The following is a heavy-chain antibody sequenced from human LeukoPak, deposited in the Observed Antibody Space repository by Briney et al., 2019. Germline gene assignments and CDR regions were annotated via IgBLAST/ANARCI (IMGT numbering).Heavy chain of an antibody. D-gene: IGHD6-13*01. V-gene: IGHV1-2*02. Sequence: ASVKVSCKASGYTFIGYYMHWVRQAPGQGLEWMGWINPKSGGTNYAQNFKGRVTMTRDTSISTAYMELSRLRSDDTAVYYCARGEIAATWFDPWGQGTLVTVSS. CDR3: ARGEIAATWFDP. CDR1: GYTFIGYY. J-gene: IGHJ5*02. CDR2: INPKSGGT.